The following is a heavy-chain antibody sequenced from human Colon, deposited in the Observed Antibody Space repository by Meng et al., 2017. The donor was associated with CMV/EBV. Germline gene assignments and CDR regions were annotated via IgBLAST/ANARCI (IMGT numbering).Heavy chain of an antibody. CDR3: ALRGSAAGTFQH. D-gene: IGHD6-13*01. J-gene: IGHJ1*01. Sequence: RLRESGPGLVKPSETLSLTCTVSGGSISSYCWSWSRQPPGKGLEWIGYMCYSGDTNYNPSLRSRVTISGDTSKNQFSLKLNSVTAADTAVYYCALRGSAAGTFQHWGQGTLVTAS. CDR1: GGSISSYC. CDR2: MCYSGDT. V-gene: IGHV4-59*01.